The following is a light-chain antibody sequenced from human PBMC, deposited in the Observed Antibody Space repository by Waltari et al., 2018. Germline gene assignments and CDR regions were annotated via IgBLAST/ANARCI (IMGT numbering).Light chain of an antibody. Sequence: QLVLTQSPSASASLGASVKLTCTLSSGHSSNIIAWLQQQPGKGPRYLMKVNSDGSHRKGDDIPGRFSGSSSGAERYLTISSLQSEDEADYYCETGGHGTWVFGGGTKLTVL. J-gene: IGLJ3*02. V-gene: IGLV4-69*01. CDR2: VNSDGSH. CDR3: ETGGHGTWV. CDR1: SGHSSNI.